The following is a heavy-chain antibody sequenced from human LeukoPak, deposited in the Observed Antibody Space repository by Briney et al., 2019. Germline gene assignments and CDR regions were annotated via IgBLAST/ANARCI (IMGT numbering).Heavy chain of an antibody. J-gene: IGHJ6*02. CDR1: GFTLDDYA. CDR2: ISGDGGST. D-gene: IGHD3/OR15-3a*01. Sequence: PGGSLRLSCAASGFTLDDYAMHWVRQAPGKGLEWVSLISGDGGSTYYADSVKGRFTISRDNSKNSLYLQMNSLRTEDTALYYCAKDRTGPYYYYGMDVWGQGTTVTVSS. V-gene: IGHV3-43*02. CDR3: AKDRTGPYYYYGMDV.